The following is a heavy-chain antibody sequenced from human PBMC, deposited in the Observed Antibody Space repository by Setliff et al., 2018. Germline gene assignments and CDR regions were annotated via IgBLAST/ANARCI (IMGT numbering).Heavy chain of an antibody. D-gene: IGHD3-22*01. CDR1: GGSISSYY. CDR2: IYIGGSA. J-gene: IGHJ4*02. CDR3: ARESRYYYDNLGTLDY. Sequence: KTSETLSLTCTVSGGSISSYYWSWIRQPAGKGLEWIGHIYIGGSANYNPSLKSRVTISVDTSKNQFSLKLSSVTAADTAVYYCARESRYYYDNLGTLDYWGQGTLVTVSS. V-gene: IGHV4-4*07.